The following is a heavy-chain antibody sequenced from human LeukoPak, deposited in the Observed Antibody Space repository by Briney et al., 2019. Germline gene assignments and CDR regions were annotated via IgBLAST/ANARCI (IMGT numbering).Heavy chain of an antibody. V-gene: IGHV3-48*03. Sequence: GSLRLSCAASGFTFSSYEMNWVRQAPGKGLEWVSYISSSGSTIYYADSVKGRFTISRDNAKNSLYLQMNSLRAEDTAVYYCARGARSGAFDIWGQGQWSPSLQ. CDR1: GFTFSSYE. CDR2: ISSSGSTI. D-gene: IGHD3-10*01. CDR3: ARGARSGAFDI. J-gene: IGHJ3*02.